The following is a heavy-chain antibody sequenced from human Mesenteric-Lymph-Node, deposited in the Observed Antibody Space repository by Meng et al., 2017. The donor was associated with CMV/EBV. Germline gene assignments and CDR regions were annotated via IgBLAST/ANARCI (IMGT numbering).Heavy chain of an antibody. D-gene: IGHD2-2*01. V-gene: IGHV3-48*03. CDR2: ISTSGTTI. CDR3: ARAELKRYCSSTSCQRYYYYYYGMDV. CDR1: GFTFSSYE. Sequence: GESLKISCAASGFTFSSYEMNWVRQAPGKGLEWVSFISTSGTTIYYADSVKGRFTISRDNAKNSLYLQMNSLRAEDTAVYYCARAELKRYCSSTSCQRYYYYYYGMDVWGQGTTVTVSS. J-gene: IGHJ6*02.